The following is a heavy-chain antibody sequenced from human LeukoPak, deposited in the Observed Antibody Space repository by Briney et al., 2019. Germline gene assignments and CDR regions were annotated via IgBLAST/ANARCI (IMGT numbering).Heavy chain of an antibody. CDR2: ISGSGGST. J-gene: IGHJ4*02. V-gene: IGHV3-23*01. D-gene: IGHD3-16*01. Sequence: GGSLRLSCAASGFTFSSYAMSWVRQAPGKGLEWVSAISGSGGSTYYADSVKGRFTISRDNSKNTLYLQMNSLRADDTAVYFCAKVPNYDDRSTNYGWGQGTLVNVSS. CDR3: AKVPNYDDRSTNYG. CDR1: GFTFSSYA.